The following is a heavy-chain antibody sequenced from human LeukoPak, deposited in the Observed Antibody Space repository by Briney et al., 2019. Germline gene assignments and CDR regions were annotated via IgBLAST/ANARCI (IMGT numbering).Heavy chain of an antibody. J-gene: IGHJ4*02. CDR3: ARDSEGLLRGAYFDY. CDR2: IKQDGSEK. Sequence: PGGSLRLSCAASGFTFSSYWMSWVRQAPGEGLEWVANIKQDGSEKYYVDSVKGRFTISRDNAKNSLYLQMNSLRAEDTAVYYCARDSEGLLRGAYFDYWGQGTLVTVSS. V-gene: IGHV3-7*01. D-gene: IGHD3-3*01. CDR1: GFTFSSYW.